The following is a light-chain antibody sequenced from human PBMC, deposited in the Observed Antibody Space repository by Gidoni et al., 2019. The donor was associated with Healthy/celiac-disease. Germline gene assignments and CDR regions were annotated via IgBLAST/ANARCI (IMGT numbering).Light chain of an antibody. J-gene: IGKJ2*01. V-gene: IGKV3-15*01. CDR1: QSVSSN. Sequence: EVAMTQSPATRSVSPGERATLSCRASQSVSSNVAWYQQKPGQAPRLLIYGASTRATGIPARFSGSGSGTEFTLTISSLQSEDFAVYYCQQYNNWPPMYTFGQGTKLEIK. CDR2: GAS. CDR3: QQYNNWPPMYT.